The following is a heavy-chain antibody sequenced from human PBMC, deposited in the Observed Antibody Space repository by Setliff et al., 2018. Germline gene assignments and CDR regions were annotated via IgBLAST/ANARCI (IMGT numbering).Heavy chain of an antibody. CDR2: IYTSGGT. V-gene: IGHV4-4*08. CDR1: GDSMNDNH. CDR3: ARGVSGVSWTPRY. D-gene: IGHD6-25*01. J-gene: IGHJ4*02. Sequence: CTVSGDSMNDNHWTWMRQPPGKGLEWIGYIYTSGGTNYNPSLKSRVTISVDMTENQFSLILRSVVAADTAVYYCARGVSGVSWTPRYWGRGTLVTVSS.